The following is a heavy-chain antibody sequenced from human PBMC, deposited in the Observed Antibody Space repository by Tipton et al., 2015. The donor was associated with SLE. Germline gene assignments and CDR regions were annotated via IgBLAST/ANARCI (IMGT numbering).Heavy chain of an antibody. J-gene: IGHJ4*02. Sequence: GSLRLSCAASGFTFSSYWMSWVRQAPGKGLEWVANIKQDGSEKYYVDSVKGRFTISRDNAKNSLYLQMNSLRAEDTAVYYCARPPGIAARAPFDYWGQGTRFTFSS. CDR3: ARPPGIAARAPFDY. V-gene: IGHV3-7*01. CDR1: GFTFSSYW. D-gene: IGHD6-6*01. CDR2: IKQDGSEK.